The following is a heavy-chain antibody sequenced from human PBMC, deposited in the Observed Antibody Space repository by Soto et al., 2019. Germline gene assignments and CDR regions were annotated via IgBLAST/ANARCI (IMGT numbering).Heavy chain of an antibody. D-gene: IGHD5-18*01. J-gene: IGHJ4*02. V-gene: IGHV3-23*01. CDR2: LSGSGGNT. Sequence: PGGSLRLSCAASGFTFSSYAMSWVRQAPGKGLEWVSGLSGSGGNTYYADSVKGRFTISRDNSKNTLYLQMNSLRAEDTAVYYCSKSDQRHSASSLDYRGLGTLVTGSS. CDR3: SKSDQRHSASSLDY. CDR1: GFTFSSYA.